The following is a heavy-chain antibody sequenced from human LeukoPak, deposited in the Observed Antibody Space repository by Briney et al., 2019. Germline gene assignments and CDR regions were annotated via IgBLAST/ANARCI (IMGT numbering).Heavy chain of an antibody. CDR1: GFTFRTYD. Sequence: GGSLRLSCAAYGFTFRTYDMSWVRQAPGKGLEWVSTISASGGTTYYADSVKSRFTISRDNSKSTLFLRMNSLRAEDTAVYYCANSYSSSWYAEYFQHWGQGTLVTVSS. CDR3: ANSYSSSWYAEYFQH. V-gene: IGHV3-23*01. D-gene: IGHD6-13*01. J-gene: IGHJ1*01. CDR2: ISASGGTT.